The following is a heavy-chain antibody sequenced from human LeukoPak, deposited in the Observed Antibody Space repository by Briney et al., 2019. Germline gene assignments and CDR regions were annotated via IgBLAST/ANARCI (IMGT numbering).Heavy chain of an antibody. J-gene: IGHJ5*02. CDR3: AKPISGGLAVSADWFDP. Sequence: GGSLRLSCAASGFAFNFYAMSWVRQAPGKGLXXXXXXXANGINTYYEDSVRGRFTISRDNSKDTLYLQLNSLRAEDTAIYFCAKPISGGLAVSADWFDPWGQGTLVIVSS. CDR1: GFAFNFYA. V-gene: IGHV3-23*05. CDR2: XXANGINT. D-gene: IGHD6-19*01.